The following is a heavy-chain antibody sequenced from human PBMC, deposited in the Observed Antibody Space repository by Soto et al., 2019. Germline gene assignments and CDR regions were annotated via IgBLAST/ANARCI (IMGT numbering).Heavy chain of an antibody. CDR3: ARDGQWLPRDGLRSSYYFDY. J-gene: IGHJ4*02. V-gene: IGHV3-33*01. CDR1: GFNFSSYV. D-gene: IGHD6-19*01. CDR2: IWYDGGNK. Sequence: QVQLVESGGGVVQPGRSLRLSCAASGFNFSSYVMHWVRQAPGKELEWVAVIWYDGGNKYYADSVKGRFTISRDNSKNTLYLQMISLRAEDTAVYYCARDGQWLPRDGLRSSYYFDYWGQGTLVTVSS.